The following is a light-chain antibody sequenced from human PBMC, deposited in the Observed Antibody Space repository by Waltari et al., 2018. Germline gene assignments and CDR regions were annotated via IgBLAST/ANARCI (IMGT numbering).Light chain of an antibody. CDR2: WAS. CDR1: QSVLYSSNNKNY. Sequence: DIVMTQSPDSLAVSLGERATINCKSSQSVLYSSNNKNYLAWYQQKPGQPPKLLIYWASTRESGVPGRFSGSGSRTDFTLTISSLQAEDVAVSYCQQYYSTPLSFGGGTKVEIK. V-gene: IGKV4-1*01. CDR3: QQYYSTPLS. J-gene: IGKJ4*01.